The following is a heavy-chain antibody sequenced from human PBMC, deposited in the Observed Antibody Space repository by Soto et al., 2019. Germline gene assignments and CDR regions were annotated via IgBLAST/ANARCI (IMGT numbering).Heavy chain of an antibody. CDR2: IYYSGST. CDR1: GGSISSYY. CDR3: ARAHFPYYDYVWGSYRLDV. V-gene: IGHV4-59*01. Sequence: SETLSLTCTVSGGSISSYYWSWIRQPPGKGLEWIGYIYYSGSTNYNPSLKSRVTISVDTSKNQFSLKLSSVTAADTAVYYCARAHFPYYDYVWGSYRLDVWGQGTTVTVSS. J-gene: IGHJ6*02. D-gene: IGHD3-16*02.